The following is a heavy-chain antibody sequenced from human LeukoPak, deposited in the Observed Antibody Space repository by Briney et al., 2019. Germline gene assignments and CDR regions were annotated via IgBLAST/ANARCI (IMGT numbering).Heavy chain of an antibody. CDR3: ARARRPDGVVPAARYMDV. CDR2: IKHDGSDK. J-gene: IGHJ6*03. CDR1: GFTVSSNE. Sequence: GGSLRLSCAASGFTVSSNEMSWVRQAPGKGLEWVAYIKHDGSDKYHVDSVKGRFTISRDNSKNSLYLQMNSLRADDTAVYYCARARRPDGVVPAARYMDVWGKGTTVTVSS. V-gene: IGHV3-7*01. D-gene: IGHD2-2*01.